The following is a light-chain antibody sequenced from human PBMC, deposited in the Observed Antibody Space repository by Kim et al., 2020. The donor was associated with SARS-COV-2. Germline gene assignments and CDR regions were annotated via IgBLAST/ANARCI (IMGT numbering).Light chain of an antibody. CDR2: YAS. CDR1: QSISSW. Sequence: SASVGARVTIPCLARQSISSWLAWYQQKPGKAPNLLIYYASSLESGVPSRFSGRGSGTEFTLTISSRQPDDFATYYCQQYDTDPNTFGQGTKLEI. CDR3: QQYDTDPNT. J-gene: IGKJ2*01. V-gene: IGKV1-5*01.